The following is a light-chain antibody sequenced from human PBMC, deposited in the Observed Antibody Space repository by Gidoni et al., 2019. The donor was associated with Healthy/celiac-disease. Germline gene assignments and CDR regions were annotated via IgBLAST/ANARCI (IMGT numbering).Light chain of an antibody. V-gene: IGKV1-39*01. Sequence: DIQMTQSPSSLSASVGDRVTITCRASQSISSYLNWYQQKPGKAPKLLIYAASSLQSGVPSRFSGSGSGTDFTLTSSSLQPEDFATYYCQQSYSTWTFGPGTKVDIK. J-gene: IGKJ3*01. CDR2: AAS. CDR1: QSISSY. CDR3: QQSYSTWT.